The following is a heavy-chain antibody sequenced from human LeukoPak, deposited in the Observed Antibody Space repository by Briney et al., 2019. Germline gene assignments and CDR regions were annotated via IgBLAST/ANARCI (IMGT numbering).Heavy chain of an antibody. CDR2: INPSSGGT. Sequence: ASVKVSCKTSGYSFTDYYMHWVRQAPGQGLEWMGWINPSSGGTSSAQKFQGRVTMTRDTSITTVYMEVRWLTSGDTAVYYCARADRLHGGPYLIGPWGQGTLVTVSS. CDR3: ARADRLHGGPYLIGP. J-gene: IGHJ5*02. D-gene: IGHD2-21*01. CDR1: GYSFTDYY. V-gene: IGHV1-2*02.